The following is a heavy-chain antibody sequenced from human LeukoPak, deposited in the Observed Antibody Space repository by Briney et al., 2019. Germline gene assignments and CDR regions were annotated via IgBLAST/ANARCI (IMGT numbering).Heavy chain of an antibody. Sequence: GGSLRLSCAASGFTFSSYGMHWVRQAPGKGLEWVAVIWYDGSNKYYADSVKGRFTISRDNSKNTLYPQMNSLRAEDTAVYYCARDSPYDSSGYYHPDVWGQGTTVTVSS. J-gene: IGHJ6*02. CDR3: ARDSPYDSSGYYHPDV. CDR1: GFTFSSYG. V-gene: IGHV3-33*08. CDR2: IWYDGSNK. D-gene: IGHD3-22*01.